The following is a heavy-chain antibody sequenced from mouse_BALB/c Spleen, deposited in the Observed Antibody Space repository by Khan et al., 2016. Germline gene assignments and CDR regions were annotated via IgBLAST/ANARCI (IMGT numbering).Heavy chain of an antibody. Sequence: VQLQQPGPELMKPGASVKISCKASGFSFTSYYMHWVKQSPGKSLEWIGYIDPFNGGTSYNQKFQGKATLTVDKSSSTAYMHLSSLTSEDSAVYYCASSTQSFYAMDYWGQGTSVTVSS. CDR2: IDPFNGGT. CDR3: ASSTQSFYAMDY. CDR1: GFSFTSYY. V-gene: IGHV1S135*01. J-gene: IGHJ4*01. D-gene: IGHD1-1*01.